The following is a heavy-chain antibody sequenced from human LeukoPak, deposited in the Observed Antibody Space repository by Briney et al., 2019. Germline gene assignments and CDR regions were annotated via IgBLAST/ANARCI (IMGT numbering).Heavy chain of an antibody. V-gene: IGHV1-46*01. CDR2: INPSGGST. CDR1: GYTFTGYY. J-gene: IGHJ6*02. Sequence: ASVKVSCKASGYTFTGYYMHWVRQAPGQGLEWMGIINPSGGSTSYAQKFQGRVTMTRDTSTSTVYMELSSLRSEDTAVYYCATKTLWFGELLYFQDPYYYYYGMDVWGQGTTVTVSS. D-gene: IGHD3-10*01. CDR3: ATKTLWFGELLYFQDPYYYYYGMDV.